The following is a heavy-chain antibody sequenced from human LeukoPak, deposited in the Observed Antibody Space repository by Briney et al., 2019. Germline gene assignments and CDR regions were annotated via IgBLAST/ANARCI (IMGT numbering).Heavy chain of an antibody. V-gene: IGHV3-23*01. CDR3: AKDRDSRIAVVVFFDY. CDR1: GFTFSSYA. Sequence: GGSLRLSCAASGFTFSSYAMSWVRQAPGKGLEWVSAISGSGGSTYYADSVKGRFTISRDNSKNTLYLQMNSLRAEDTAVYYCAKDRDSRIAVVVFFDYWGQGTLITVSS. CDR2: ISGSGGST. D-gene: IGHD6-19*01. J-gene: IGHJ4*02.